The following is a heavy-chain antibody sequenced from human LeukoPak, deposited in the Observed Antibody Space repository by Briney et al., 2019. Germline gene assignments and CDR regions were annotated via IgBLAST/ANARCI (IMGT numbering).Heavy chain of an antibody. CDR3: ARGYDSSGYYSFYYYYGMDV. Sequence: GRSLRLSCAASGFTFSSYGMHWVRQAPGKGLEWVAVIWYDGSNKYYADSVKGRFTISRDNSKNTLYLQMNSLRAEDTAVYYCARGYDSSGYYSFYYYYGMDVWGQGTTVTVSS. V-gene: IGHV3-33*01. CDR1: GFTFSSYG. D-gene: IGHD3-22*01. CDR2: IWYDGSNK. J-gene: IGHJ6*02.